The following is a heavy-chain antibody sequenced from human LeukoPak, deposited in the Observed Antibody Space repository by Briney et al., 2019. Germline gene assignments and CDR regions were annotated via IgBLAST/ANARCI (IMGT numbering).Heavy chain of an antibody. CDR1: GFTFSSYG. J-gene: IGHJ4*02. Sequence: PGGSLRLSCAASGFTFSSYGMHWVRQAPGKGLEWISYISSGSSTIYYADSVRGRFTISRDNAKNSLYLQMNSLRAEDTAVYYCANYGDSTFDYWGQGTLVTVSS. CDR2: ISSGSSTI. CDR3: ANYGDSTFDY. V-gene: IGHV3-48*01. D-gene: IGHD4-17*01.